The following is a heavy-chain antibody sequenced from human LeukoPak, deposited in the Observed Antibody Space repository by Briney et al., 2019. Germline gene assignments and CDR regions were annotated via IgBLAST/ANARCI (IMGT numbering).Heavy chain of an antibody. Sequence: PSETLSLTCTVSGGSIRSYYWSWIRQPPGKGLEWIGYISHSGSTNYNPSLKSRVTISVDTSKNHFSLKLSSVTAADTAVYYCARNYYDNSGQYYFDYWGQGTLVTVSS. D-gene: IGHD3-22*01. CDR2: ISHSGST. V-gene: IGHV4-59*12. CDR1: GGSIRSYY. CDR3: ARNYYDNSGQYYFDY. J-gene: IGHJ4*02.